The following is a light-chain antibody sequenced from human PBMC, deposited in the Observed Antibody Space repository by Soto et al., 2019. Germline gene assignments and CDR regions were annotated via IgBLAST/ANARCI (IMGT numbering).Light chain of an antibody. CDR3: QQYNSDSRT. V-gene: IGKV1-5*03. CDR1: QSISAW. CDR2: KAS. Sequence: DIQMTQSPSTLSASVGDRVTITCRASQSISAWLAWYQQKPGKAPKLLIYKASSLESGVPSRFSGSGSGTEFPLTISRLQPDDFGTYYCQQYNSDSRTFGQGTKVEIK. J-gene: IGKJ1*01.